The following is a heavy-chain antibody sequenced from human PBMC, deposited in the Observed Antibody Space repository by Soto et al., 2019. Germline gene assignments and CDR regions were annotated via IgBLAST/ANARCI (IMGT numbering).Heavy chain of an antibody. CDR2: IYGSGRGI. V-gene: IGHV3-23*05. CDR3: AKDAVYNDGLWLMDH. J-gene: IGHJ4*02. Sequence: GGSLRLSWAASGFTFIGYALSWVRQAPGKGLECVSGIYGSGRGIEYADSVKGRFTISRDNSKNTVYLQMTDLRADDTAIYYCAKDAVYNDGLWLMDHWGQGNQVTVSS. CDR1: GFTFIGYA. D-gene: IGHD2-8*01.